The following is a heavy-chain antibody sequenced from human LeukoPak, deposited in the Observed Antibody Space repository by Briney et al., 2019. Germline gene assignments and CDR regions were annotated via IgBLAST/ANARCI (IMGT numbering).Heavy chain of an antibody. CDR2: IWHDGSEK. J-gene: IGHJ3*02. CDR3: VKESDAFDI. V-gene: IGHV3-33*06. CDR1: GFIFSNYV. Sequence: GTSLSLSCAASGFIFSNYVMHWVRQAPGKGLEWVAVIWHDGSEKYYGDSVKGRFSISRDNSENTLYLQMNSLRAEDTAVYFCVKESDAFDIWGQGTMVTVSS.